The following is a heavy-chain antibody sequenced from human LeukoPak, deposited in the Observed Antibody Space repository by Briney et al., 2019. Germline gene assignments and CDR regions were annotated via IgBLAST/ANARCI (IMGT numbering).Heavy chain of an antibody. Sequence: GGSLRLSCAASGFTFSSCSMNWVRQAPGKGLEWVSSISSSSSYIYYADSVKGRFTFSRDNAKNSLYLQMNSLRAEDTAVYYCARYQLLSHYFDYWGQGTLVTVSS. V-gene: IGHV3-21*01. CDR1: GFTFSSCS. CDR3: ARYQLLSHYFDY. J-gene: IGHJ4*02. CDR2: ISSSSSYI. D-gene: IGHD2-2*01.